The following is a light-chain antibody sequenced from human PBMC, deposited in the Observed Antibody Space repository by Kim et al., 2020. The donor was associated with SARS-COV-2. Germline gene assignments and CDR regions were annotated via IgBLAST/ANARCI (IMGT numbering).Light chain of an antibody. Sequence: GQAITISCTGTSSDVGYYNYVSWYQQPPGKAPKLIVASVSQRPSGVSIRFSGSKSGNTASLTISGLQPEDEADYYCSSYTASTTLVFGSGTKVTVL. V-gene: IGLV2-14*03. CDR1: SSDVGYYNY. J-gene: IGLJ1*01. CDR3: SSYTASTTLV. CDR2: SVS.